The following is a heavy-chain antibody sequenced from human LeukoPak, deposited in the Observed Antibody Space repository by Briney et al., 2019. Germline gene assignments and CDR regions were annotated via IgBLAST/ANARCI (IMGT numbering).Heavy chain of an antibody. CDR2: INHSGST. CDR1: GGSFSGYY. Sequence: SETLSLTCAVYGGSFSGYYWSWIRQPPGKGLEWIGEINHSGSTNYNPSLKSQVTISVDTSKNQFSLKLSSVTAADTAVYYCARGVIVVVIKRPNWFDPWGQGTLVTVSS. J-gene: IGHJ5*02. V-gene: IGHV4-34*01. CDR3: ARGVIVVVIKRPNWFDP. D-gene: IGHD3-22*01.